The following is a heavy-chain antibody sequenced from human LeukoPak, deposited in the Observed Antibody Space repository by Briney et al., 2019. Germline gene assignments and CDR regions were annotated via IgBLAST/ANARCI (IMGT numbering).Heavy chain of an antibody. CDR2: ISGSGGNT. CDR3: AKDWSCSSASCRFDY. J-gene: IGHJ4*02. V-gene: IGHV3-23*01. CDR1: GFTFSSYA. Sequence: PGGSLRLPCVASGFTFSSYAMSWVRQAPGKGLEWVSGISGSGGNTYYADSVKGRFTISRDNSKNTLYLQMNSLRAEDTAVYYCAKDWSCSSASCRFDYWGQGTLVTVSS. D-gene: IGHD2-2*01.